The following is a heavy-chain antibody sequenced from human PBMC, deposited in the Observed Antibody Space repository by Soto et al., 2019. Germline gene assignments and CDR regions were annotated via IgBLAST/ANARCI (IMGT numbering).Heavy chain of an antibody. CDR2: MNPNSGNT. D-gene: IGHD3-3*01. V-gene: IGHV1-8*01. CDR1: GYTFTSYD. J-gene: IGHJ4*02. Sequence: ASVKVSCKASGYTFTSYDINWVRQATGQGLEWMGWMNPNSGNTGYAQKFQGRVTMTRNTSISTAYMELSSLRSEDTAVYYCARGQYYDFWSGYYAEDFDYWGQGTLVTVS. CDR3: ARGQYYDFWSGYYAEDFDY.